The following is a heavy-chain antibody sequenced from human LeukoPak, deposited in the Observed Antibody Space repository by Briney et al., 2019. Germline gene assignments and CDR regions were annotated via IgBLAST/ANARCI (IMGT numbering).Heavy chain of an antibody. CDR3: AKDRGYCSSTSCSDDDY. CDR1: GFTFSSCA. D-gene: IGHD2-2*01. V-gene: IGHV3-23*01. CDR2: ISGSGGST. Sequence: GGSLRLSCAASGFTFSSCALSWVRQAPGKGLEWVSAISGSGGSTYHADSVKGRFTISRDNSKSTLYLQMNSLRVEDTAVYYCAKDRGYCSSTSCSDDDYWGQGTLVTVSS. J-gene: IGHJ4*02.